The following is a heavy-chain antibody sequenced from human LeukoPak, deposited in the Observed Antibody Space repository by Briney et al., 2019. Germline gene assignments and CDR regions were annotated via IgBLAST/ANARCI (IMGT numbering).Heavy chain of an antibody. Sequence: ASVKVSCKASGYTFTGYYMHWVRQAPGQGLEWMGWINPNSGGTNYAQRFQGRVTMTRGTSISTAYMELSRLISDDTAVYYCARDFVFQKWFDPWGQGTLVTVSS. V-gene: IGHV1-2*02. CDR3: ARDFVFQKWFDP. CDR2: INPNSGGT. CDR1: GYTFTGYY. D-gene: IGHD3-16*01. J-gene: IGHJ5*02.